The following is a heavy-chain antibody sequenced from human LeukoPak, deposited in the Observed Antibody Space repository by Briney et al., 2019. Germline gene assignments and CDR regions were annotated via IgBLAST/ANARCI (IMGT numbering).Heavy chain of an antibody. CDR1: GFTFSSYG. CDR3: AREYCSSTSCYNHYYYGMDV. J-gene: IGHJ6*02. V-gene: IGHV3-33*01. Sequence: GGSLRLSCAASGFTFSSYGMHWVRQAPGKGLEWVAVIWYDGSNKYYADSVKGRFTISRDNSKNTLYLQMNSLRAEDTAVYYCAREYCSSTSCYNHYYYGMDVWGQGTTVTVSS. D-gene: IGHD2-2*02. CDR2: IWYDGSNK.